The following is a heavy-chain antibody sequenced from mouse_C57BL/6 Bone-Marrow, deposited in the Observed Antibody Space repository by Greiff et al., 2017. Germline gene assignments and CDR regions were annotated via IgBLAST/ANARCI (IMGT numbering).Heavy chain of an antibody. Sequence: DVQLVESGGGLVQPGGSLSLSCAASGFTFTDYYMSWVRQPPGKALEWLGFIRNKANGYTTEYSASVKGRFTISRDNSQSILYLQMNALRAEDSATYYCARYTAPYFDVWGTGTTVTVSS. V-gene: IGHV7-3*01. J-gene: IGHJ1*03. CDR1: GFTFTDYY. CDR3: ARYTAPYFDV. CDR2: IRNKANGYTT.